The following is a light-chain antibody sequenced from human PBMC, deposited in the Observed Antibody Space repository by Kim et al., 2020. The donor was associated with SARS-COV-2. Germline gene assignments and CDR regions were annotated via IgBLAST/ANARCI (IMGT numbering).Light chain of an antibody. CDR3: QQTHSTPPT. CDR1: QSISSY. Sequence: APVGDRDIISCRASQSISSYLNWDQQRQGKAPKPLIYAAFSLQSGVPSRFSGSGSGTEFTLTIRKLQPEDFATYFCQQTHSTPPTFGEGTKREIK. CDR2: AAF. J-gene: IGKJ4*02. V-gene: IGKV1-39*01.